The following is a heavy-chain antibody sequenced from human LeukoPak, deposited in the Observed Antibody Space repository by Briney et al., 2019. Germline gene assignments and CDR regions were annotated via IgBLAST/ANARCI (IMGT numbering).Heavy chain of an antibody. V-gene: IGHV3-30*18. CDR2: ISFDGNNK. CDR3: AKGSLSGGY. Sequence: PGGSLRLSCAASGFTFSTYGMHWARQAPGKGLEWVAVISFDGNNKYYEDSVKGRFTISRDNSKNTLYLQMNSLRAEDTAVYYCAKGSLSGGYWGQGTLVIVSS. D-gene: IGHD2-8*02. J-gene: IGHJ4*02. CDR1: GFTFSTYG.